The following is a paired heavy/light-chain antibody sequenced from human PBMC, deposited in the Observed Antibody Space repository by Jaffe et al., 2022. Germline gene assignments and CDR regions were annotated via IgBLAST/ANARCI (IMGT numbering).Heavy chain of an antibody. CDR3: AKVGYCSSTSCYVPVNYYYYYYMDV. V-gene: IGHV3-30*02. D-gene: IGHD2-2*01. CDR2: IRYDGSNK. J-gene: IGHJ6*03. CDR1: GFTFSSYG. Sequence: QVQLVESGGGVVQPGGSLRLSCAASGFTFSSYGMHWVRQAPGKGLEWVAFIRYDGSNKYYADSVKGRFTISRDNSKNTLYLQMNSLRAEDTAVYYCAKVGYCSSTSCYVPVNYYYYYYMDVWGKGTTVTVSS.
Light chain of an antibody. Sequence: AIRMTQSPSSLSASTGDRVTITCRASQGISSYLAWYQQKPGKAPKLLIYAASTLQSGVPSRFSGSGSGTDFTLTISCLQSEDFATYYCQQYYSYPIFTFGPGTKVDIK. J-gene: IGKJ3*01. V-gene: IGKV1-8*01. CDR3: QQYYSYPIFT. CDR1: QGISSY. CDR2: AAS.